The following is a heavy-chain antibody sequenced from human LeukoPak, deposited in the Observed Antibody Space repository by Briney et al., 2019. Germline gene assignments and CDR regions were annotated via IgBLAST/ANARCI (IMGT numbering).Heavy chain of an antibody. CDR3: ARAPSVGATSYFDY. D-gene: IGHD1-26*01. CDR1: GGSISSCY. Sequence: SETLSLTCTVSGGSISSCYWSWIRQPPGKGLEWIGYIYYSGSTNYNPSLKSRVTISVDTSKNQFSLKLSSVTAADTAVYYCARAPSVGATSYFDYWGQGTLVTVSS. V-gene: IGHV4-59*01. J-gene: IGHJ4*02. CDR2: IYYSGST.